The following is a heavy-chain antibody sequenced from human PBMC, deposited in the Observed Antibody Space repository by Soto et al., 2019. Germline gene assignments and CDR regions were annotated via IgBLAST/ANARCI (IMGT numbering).Heavy chain of an antibody. V-gene: IGHV4-59*08. Sequence: QVQLQESGPGLVKPSETLSLTCTVSGGSISSYYWSWIRQPPGKGLEWIGYIYYSGSTNYNPSLKIRVTISVYTSKNQFSLKLSSVTAADTAVYYCARRYGAGLDYWGQGTLVTVSS. D-gene: IGHD3-10*01. J-gene: IGHJ4*02. CDR2: IYYSGST. CDR1: GGSISSYY. CDR3: ARRYGAGLDY.